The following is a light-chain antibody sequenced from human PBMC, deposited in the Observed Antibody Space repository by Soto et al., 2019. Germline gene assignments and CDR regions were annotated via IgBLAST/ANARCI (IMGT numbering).Light chain of an antibody. J-gene: IGKJ1*01. CDR1: QSVSSN. Sequence: EIVMTQSPATLSVSPGERATLSCRASQSVSSNLVWYQQKPGQAPRLLIYGASTRASGIPARFSGSGSGTEFTLTISSLQSEDFAVYSCQQYNNSPPCTFGQGTKVDIK. V-gene: IGKV3-15*01. CDR2: GAS. CDR3: QQYNNSPPCT.